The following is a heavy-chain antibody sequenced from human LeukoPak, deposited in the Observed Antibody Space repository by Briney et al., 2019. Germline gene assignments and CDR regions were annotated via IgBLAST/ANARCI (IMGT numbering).Heavy chain of an antibody. CDR3: ARGMVDTAMATDY. V-gene: IGHV4-38-2*01. J-gene: IGHJ4*02. Sequence: SETLSLTCAVSGYSISSGYYWGWIRQPPGKGLEWIGSIYHSGSTYYNPSLKSRVTISVDTSKNQFSLKLSSVTAADTAVYYCARGMVDTAMATDYWGQGTLVTVSS. CDR1: GYSISSGYY. CDR2: IYHSGST. D-gene: IGHD5-18*01.